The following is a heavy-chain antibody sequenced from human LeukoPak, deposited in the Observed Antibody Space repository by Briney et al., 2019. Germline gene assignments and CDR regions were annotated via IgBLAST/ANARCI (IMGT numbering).Heavy chain of an antibody. J-gene: IGHJ4*02. Sequence: GGSLRLSCAASGFTIRSNSMSWVRQAPGKGLEWVSAITGTGENTYYADFVKGRFTISRDNSNNTLYLQMNSLRAEDTAVYYCAKIGGYFDYWGQGTLVTVSS. D-gene: IGHD3-10*01. CDR1: GFTIRSNS. CDR2: ITGTGENT. CDR3: AKIGGYFDY. V-gene: IGHV3-23*01.